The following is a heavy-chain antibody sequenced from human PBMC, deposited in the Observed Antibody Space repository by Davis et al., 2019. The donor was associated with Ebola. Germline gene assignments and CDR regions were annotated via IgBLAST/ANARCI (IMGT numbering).Heavy chain of an antibody. CDR3: AREEYYYDSSGYYHSFDY. CDR2: ISSSGSTI. CDR1: GFTFSSYE. V-gene: IGHV3-48*03. J-gene: IGHJ4*02. Sequence: GESLKISCAASGFTFSSYEMNWVRQAPGKGLEWVSYISSSGSTIYYADSVKGRFTISRDNAKNSLYLQMNSLRAEDTAVYYCAREEYYYDSSGYYHSFDYWGQGTLVTVSS. D-gene: IGHD3-22*01.